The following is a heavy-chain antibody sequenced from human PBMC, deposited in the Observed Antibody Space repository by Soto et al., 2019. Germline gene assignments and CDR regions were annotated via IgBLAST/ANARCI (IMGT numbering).Heavy chain of an antibody. CDR3: ARFDSSGYYSPIAYYYYGMDV. J-gene: IGHJ6*02. D-gene: IGHD3-22*01. CDR1: GYSFTSYW. V-gene: IGHV5-10-1*01. Sequence: GESLKISCKGSGYSFTSYWISWVRQMPGKGLEWMGRIDPSDSYTNYSPSFQGHVTISADKSISTAYLQWSSLKASDTAMYYCARFDSSGYYSPIAYYYYGMDVWGQGTTVTVSS. CDR2: IDPSDSYT.